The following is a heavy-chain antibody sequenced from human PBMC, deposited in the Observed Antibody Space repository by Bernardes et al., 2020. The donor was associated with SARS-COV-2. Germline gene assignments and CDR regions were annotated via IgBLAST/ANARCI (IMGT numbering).Heavy chain of an antibody. CDR1: GYSFTSYW. J-gene: IGHJ5*02. CDR3: ARHEGLTEAVAGPNWFDP. D-gene: IGHD6-19*01. Sequence: GESLKISCKGSGYSFTSYWISWVRQMPGKGLEWMGRIDPSDSYTNYSPSFQGHVTISADKSISTAYLQWSSLKASDTAMYYCARHEGLTEAVAGPNWFDPWGQGTLVTVSS. CDR2: IDPSDSYT. V-gene: IGHV5-10-1*01.